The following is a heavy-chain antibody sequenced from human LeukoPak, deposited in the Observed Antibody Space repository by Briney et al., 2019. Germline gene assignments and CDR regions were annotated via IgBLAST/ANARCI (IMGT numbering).Heavy chain of an antibody. CDR3: ARGAVSPDCNGGSCYTFDY. D-gene: IGHD2-15*01. CDR2: MNPDSGNA. Sequence: ASVKVSCKVSGYKFTSDINWMRQAPGPGLEWMGWMNPDSGNAEYAQKFQGRVTMTRDNSISTAYMELRSLRSEDTAVYYCARGAVSPDCNGGSCYTFDYLGQGTLVTVSS. V-gene: IGHV1-8*01. J-gene: IGHJ4*02. CDR1: GYKFTSD.